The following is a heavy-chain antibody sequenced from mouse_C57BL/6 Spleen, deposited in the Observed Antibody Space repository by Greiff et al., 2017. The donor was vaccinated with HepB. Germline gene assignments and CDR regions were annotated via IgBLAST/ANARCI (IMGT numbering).Heavy chain of an antibody. CDR2: FYPGSGSI. V-gene: IGHV1-62-2*01. Sequence: QVQLKESGAELVKPGASVKLSCKASGYTFTEYTIHWVKQRSGQGLEWIGWFYPGSGSIKYNEKFKDKATLTADKSSSTVYMELSRLTSEDSAVYFCARHEDGYYGSSYVAWFAYWGQGTLVTVSA. CDR3: ARHEDGYYGSSYVAWFAY. CDR1: GYTFTEYT. J-gene: IGHJ3*01. D-gene: IGHD1-1*01.